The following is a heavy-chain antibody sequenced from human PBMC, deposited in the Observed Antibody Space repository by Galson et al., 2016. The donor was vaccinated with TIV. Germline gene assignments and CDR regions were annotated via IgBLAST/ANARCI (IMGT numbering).Heavy chain of an antibody. CDR1: GFTFSIFA. CDR3: AKDRAADASMDYYFYHAMGV. J-gene: IGHJ6*02. Sequence: SLRLSCAASGFTFSIFAMTWVRQAPGMGLEWVSAISGGGGSTYYADSVKGRFTISRDNSKNTLFLQMNSLRAEDTAVYYCAKDRAADASMDYYFYHAMGVWGHGTAVTVSS. V-gene: IGHV3-23*01. D-gene: IGHD5-18*01. CDR2: ISGGGGST.